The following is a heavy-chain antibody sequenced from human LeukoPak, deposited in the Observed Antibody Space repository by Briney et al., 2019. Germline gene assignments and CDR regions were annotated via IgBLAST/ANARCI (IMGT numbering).Heavy chain of an antibody. V-gene: IGHV4-4*07. J-gene: IGHJ4*02. CDR2: IYTNGST. CDR3: ARSAAWIQLWYYFDY. D-gene: IGHD5-18*01. CDR1: GXSISSYY. Sequence: SETLSLTCTLSGXSISSYYWSWIRQPAGKGLEWIGRIYTNGSTNYNPSLKSRVTMSVDTSKNQFSLKLSSVTAADTAVYYCARSAAWIQLWYYFDYWGQGTLVTVSS.